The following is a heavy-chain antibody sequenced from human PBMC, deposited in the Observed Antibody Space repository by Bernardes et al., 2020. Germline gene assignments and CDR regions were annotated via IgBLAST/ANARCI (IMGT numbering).Heavy chain of an antibody. V-gene: IGHV5-51*01. CDR3: ARRDYYDGDGYGY. D-gene: IGHD3-22*01. J-gene: IGHJ4*02. CDR1: GYNFATYW. CDR2: IYPIDSDI. Sequence: GETLKISCHVSGYNFATYWIGWVRPIPGQGLEWLGMIYPIDSDIRYSPSFQGQVTISADESIGTAYLQWSSLKASDTAMYYCARRDYYDGDGYGYWGQGTLVTVSS.